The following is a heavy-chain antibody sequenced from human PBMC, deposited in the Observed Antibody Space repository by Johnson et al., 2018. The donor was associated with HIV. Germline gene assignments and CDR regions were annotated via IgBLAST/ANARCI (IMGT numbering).Heavy chain of an antibody. D-gene: IGHD3-22*01. J-gene: IGHJ3*02. V-gene: IGHV3-11*01. Sequence: QVQLVESGGGLVKPGGSLRLSCAASGLTFSDYYMNWIRQAPGKGLEWISYISGSSSTIYYADSVKGRFTISRDNSNNRLYLQMNSLRAEDTAVYYCARGLGDSSGYPDAYDIWGQGTMVTVSS. CDR3: ARGLGDSSGYPDAYDI. CDR2: ISGSSSTI. CDR1: GLTFSDYY.